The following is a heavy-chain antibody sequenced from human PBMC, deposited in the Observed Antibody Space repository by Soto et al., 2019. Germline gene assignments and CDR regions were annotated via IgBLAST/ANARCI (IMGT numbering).Heavy chain of an antibody. D-gene: IGHD3-9*01. CDR2: IYYRGNA. CDR1: DDSLNSDKYY. CDR3: ATLEGLATISYYFDF. J-gene: IGHJ4*02. Sequence: SETLSLTCSVSDDSLNSDKYYWGWIRQPPGKGLEWIGSIYYRGNAYYNPSLQTRVTISLDKSRSQFSLKLNSVTAADSAVYFCATLEGLATISYYFDFWRPGALVPVSS. V-gene: IGHV4-39*01.